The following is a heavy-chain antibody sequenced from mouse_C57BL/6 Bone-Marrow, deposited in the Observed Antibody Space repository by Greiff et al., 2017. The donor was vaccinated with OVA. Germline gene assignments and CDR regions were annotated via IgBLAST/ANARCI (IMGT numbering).Heavy chain of an antibody. CDR2: ISSGGSYT. CDR3: ARHGVVATDY. D-gene: IGHD1-1*01. CDR1: GFTFSSYG. V-gene: IGHV5-6*02. Sequence: DVKLQESGGDLVKPGGSLKLSCAASGFTFSSYGMSWVRQTPDKRLEWVATISSGGSYTYYPDSVKGRFTISRDNAKNTLYLQMSSLKSEDTAMYYCARHGVVATDYWGQGTTLTVSS. J-gene: IGHJ2*01.